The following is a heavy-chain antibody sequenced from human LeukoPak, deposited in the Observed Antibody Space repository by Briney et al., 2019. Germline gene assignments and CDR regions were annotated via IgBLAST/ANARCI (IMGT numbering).Heavy chain of an antibody. CDR2: IKQDGSEK. CDR3: ARDGRHSSGFNYYYYYYMDV. CDR1: GFTFSSYW. J-gene: IGHJ6*03. D-gene: IGHD3-22*01. V-gene: IGHV3-7*01. Sequence: GGSLRLSCAASGFTFSSYWMSWVRQAPGKGLEWVANIKQDGSEKYYVGSVKGRFTISRDNAENSLYLQMNSLRAEDTAVYYCARDGRHSSGFNYYYYYYMDVWGKGTTVTVSS.